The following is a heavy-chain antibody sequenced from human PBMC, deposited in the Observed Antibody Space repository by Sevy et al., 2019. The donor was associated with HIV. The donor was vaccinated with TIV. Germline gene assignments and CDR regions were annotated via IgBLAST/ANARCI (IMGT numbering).Heavy chain of an antibody. V-gene: IGHV3-23*01. CDR1: GFTFTTYA. J-gene: IGHJ3*02. CDR2: LSGSGAST. D-gene: IGHD3-22*01. CDR3: AKDFYDSSGYYPMEAFDI. Sequence: GGSLRLSCAASGFTFTTYAMGWVRQAPGKGLKWVSTLSGSGASTYYADSVKGRFTISRDNSKNTLFLQMDSLRAEDTAVYYCAKDFYDSSGYYPMEAFDIWGQGTMDTVSS.